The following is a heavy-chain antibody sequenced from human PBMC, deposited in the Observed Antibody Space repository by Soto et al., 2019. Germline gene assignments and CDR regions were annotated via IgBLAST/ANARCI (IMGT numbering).Heavy chain of an antibody. J-gene: IGHJ6*02. CDR3: ASTIVVVVAAKNYYYGMDV. D-gene: IGHD2-15*01. CDR1: GGTFSSYA. CDR2: IIPIFGTA. V-gene: IGHV1-69*01. Sequence: QVQLVQSGAEVKKPGSSVKVSCKASGGTFSSYAISWVRQAPGQGLEWMGGIIPIFGTANYAQKFQGRATITADESTSTPYMELSSLRSEDTAVYYCASTIVVVVAAKNYYYGMDVWGQGTTVTVSS.